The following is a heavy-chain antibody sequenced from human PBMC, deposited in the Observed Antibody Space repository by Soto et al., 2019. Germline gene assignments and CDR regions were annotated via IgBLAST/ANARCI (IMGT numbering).Heavy chain of an antibody. V-gene: IGHV6-1*01. CDR2: TYYRSKWYY. Sequence: QVQLQQSGPGLVKPSQTLSLTCAITGDSVSSNSAGWSWVRQSPSRGLEWLGRTYYRSKWYYEYAVSVRGRTTINPDTSKNQYSLQLNSVTPEDSAVYFCARGEQYSGRIFDYWGPGTLVTVSS. J-gene: IGHJ4*01. D-gene: IGHD1-26*01. CDR1: GDSVSSNSAG. CDR3: ARGEQYSGRIFDY.